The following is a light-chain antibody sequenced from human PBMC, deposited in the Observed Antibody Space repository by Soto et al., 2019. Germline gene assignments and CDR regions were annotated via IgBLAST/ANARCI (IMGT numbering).Light chain of an antibody. CDR3: CSYAGTYTWM. CDR2: DVS. J-gene: IGLJ3*02. V-gene: IGLV2-11*01. Sequence: QSALTQPRSVSGSPGQSVTISCTGTSSDVGGYNYISWYQHHPGKAPKLMIYDVSERPSGVPDRFSGSKSGNTASLTISGLQAEDEADYYCCSYAGTYTWMFGGGTKVTVL. CDR1: SSDVGGYNY.